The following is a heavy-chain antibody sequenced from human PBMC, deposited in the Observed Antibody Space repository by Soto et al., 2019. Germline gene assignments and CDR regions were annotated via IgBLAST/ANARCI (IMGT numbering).Heavy chain of an antibody. V-gene: IGHV4-34*01. CDR3: ARGFKTYYDFWIRHYTFDYYYGIDV. J-gene: IGHJ6*02. CDR2: INHSGST. Sequence: SDTLSLTCAFYGGSFSGYYWSWIRQPPGKGLEWIGAINHSGSTNYNPSLKSRVTISVDTSTNQFSLKLSSVTAADTAVYYCARGFKTYYDFWIRHYTFDYYYGIDVWCQGTTVT. CDR1: GGSFSGYY. D-gene: IGHD3-3*01.